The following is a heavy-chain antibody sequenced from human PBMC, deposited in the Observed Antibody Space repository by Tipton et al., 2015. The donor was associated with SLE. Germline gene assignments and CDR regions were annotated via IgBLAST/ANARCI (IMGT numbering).Heavy chain of an antibody. CDR1: GFTFSSYA. CDR3: ARSPDWGLDY. Sequence: SLRLSCAASGFTFSSYAMSWVRQAPGKGLEWLASIKQDESEKYYADSVKGRFTISRDNAQNSVYLQMNSLRVEDTAVYYCARSPDWGLDYWGQGTLVTVSS. CDR2: IKQDESEK. V-gene: IGHV3-7*01. D-gene: IGHD7-27*01. J-gene: IGHJ4*02.